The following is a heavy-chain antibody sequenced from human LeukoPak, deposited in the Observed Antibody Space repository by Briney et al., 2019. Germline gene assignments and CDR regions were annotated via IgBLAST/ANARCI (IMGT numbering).Heavy chain of an antibody. CDR3: ARRAITFGGVIVPYFDY. J-gene: IGHJ4*02. V-gene: IGHV4-38-2*02. CDR1: GYSISRGYY. Sequence: SETLSLTCTVSGYSISRGYYWGWIRQPPGEGLEWIGSIYHSGSTYYNPSLKSRVTISVDTSKNQFSLKLSSVTAADTAVYYCARRAITFGGVIVPYFDYWGQGTLVTVSS. CDR2: IYHSGST. D-gene: IGHD3-16*02.